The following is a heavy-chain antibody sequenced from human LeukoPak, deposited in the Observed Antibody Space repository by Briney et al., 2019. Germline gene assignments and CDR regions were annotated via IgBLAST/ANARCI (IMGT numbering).Heavy chain of an antibody. D-gene: IGHD6-13*01. CDR3: AREHSSSWTGWFDP. CDR2: IYTSGST. J-gene: IGHJ5*02. CDR1: GGSISSYY. Sequence: PSETLSLTCTVSGGSISSYYWSWIRQPAGKGLEWIGRIYTSGSTNYNPSLKSRVTMSVDTSKNQFSLKLSSVTAADTAVYYCAREHSSSWTGWFDPWGQGTLVTVSS. V-gene: IGHV4-4*07.